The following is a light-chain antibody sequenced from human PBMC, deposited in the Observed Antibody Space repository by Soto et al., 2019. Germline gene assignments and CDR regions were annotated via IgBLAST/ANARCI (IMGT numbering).Light chain of an antibody. CDR2: RAS. J-gene: IGKJ4*01. CDR3: QQYEISPLP. Sequence: EIVLTQSPDTLSLSPGERATLSCRASQSVSSSFLAWYHQKSGQAPRILIYRASSRAPGIPDRFTGSGSGPAFTLTISSLEPEDCAVYYCQQYEISPLPFGGGTKVQIK. CDR1: QSVSSSF. V-gene: IGKV3-20*01.